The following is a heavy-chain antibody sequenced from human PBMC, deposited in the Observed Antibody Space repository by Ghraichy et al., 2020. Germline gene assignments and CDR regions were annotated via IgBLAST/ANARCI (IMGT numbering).Heavy chain of an antibody. V-gene: IGHV4-39*01. J-gene: IGHJ4*02. D-gene: IGHD4-23*01. CDR2: IYYSGST. CDR3: VRGTVVTMADY. CDR1: GGSISSSSYY. Sequence: SETLSLTCTVSGGSISSSSYYWGWIRQPPGKGLEWIGSIYYSGSTYYNPSLKSRVTISVDTSKNQFSLKLSSVTAADTAVYYCVRGTVVTMADYWGQGTLVTVSS.